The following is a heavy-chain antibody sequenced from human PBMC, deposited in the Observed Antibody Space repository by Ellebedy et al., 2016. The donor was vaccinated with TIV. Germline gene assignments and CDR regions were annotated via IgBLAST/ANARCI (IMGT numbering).Heavy chain of an antibody. V-gene: IGHV3-48*04. D-gene: IGHD2-21*01. CDR2: ISSSGTNI. CDR3: ARDPGGGGDFGDNWFDP. CDR1: GIIVSGYF. Sequence: GESLKISCEASGIIVSGYFMNWVRQAPGMGLQWVSYISSSGTNINYADSVKGRFTISRDNAKNSVYLQMNSLRVEDTAVYYCARDPGGGGDFGDNWFDPWGQGTLVTVSS. J-gene: IGHJ5*02.